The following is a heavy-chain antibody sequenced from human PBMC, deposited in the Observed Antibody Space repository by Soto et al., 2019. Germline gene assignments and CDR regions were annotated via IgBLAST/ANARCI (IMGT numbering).Heavy chain of an antibody. Sequence: LXLTFTVSCDSITIYYWSWIRQPPVKGLEWIGYIYYSGSTNYNPSLKSRVTISVDTSKNQFSLNLSSVTAADTAVYYCARDGPYSSSSYYFDYWGQGTLVTVSS. CDR3: ARDGPYSSSSYYFDY. CDR1: CDSITIYY. V-gene: IGHV4-59*01. CDR2: IYYSGST. J-gene: IGHJ4*02. D-gene: IGHD6-13*01.